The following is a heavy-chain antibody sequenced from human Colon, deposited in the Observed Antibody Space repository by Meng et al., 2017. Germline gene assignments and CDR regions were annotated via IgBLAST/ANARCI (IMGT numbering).Heavy chain of an antibody. D-gene: IGHD1-26*01. CDR3: AGGPWELDY. V-gene: IGHV4-61*01. CDR2: IDYSRSI. Sequence: GPGVVSLSEPLCLSCPGSGVSVRRCSHYWSWIRQPAGKGLDWIGYIDYSRSINYYPSLKSRVTMSVDTSQNQFSLNLSSVTAADTAVYYCAGGPWELDYWGQGTLVTVSS. J-gene: IGHJ4*02. CDR1: GVSVRRCSHY.